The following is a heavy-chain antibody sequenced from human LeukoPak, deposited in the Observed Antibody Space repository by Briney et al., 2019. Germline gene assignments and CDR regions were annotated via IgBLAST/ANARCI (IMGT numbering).Heavy chain of an antibody. V-gene: IGHV4-59*01. CDR3: ARVSWGALWFGELYFDY. CDR2: IYYSGST. CDR1: GGSISSYY. D-gene: IGHD3-10*01. J-gene: IGHJ4*02. Sequence: SETLSLTCTVSGGSISSYYWSWIRQPPGKGLEWIGYIYYSGSTNYNPSLKSRVTISVDTSKNQFSLELSSVTAADTAVYYCARVSWGALWFGELYFDYWGQGTLVTVSS.